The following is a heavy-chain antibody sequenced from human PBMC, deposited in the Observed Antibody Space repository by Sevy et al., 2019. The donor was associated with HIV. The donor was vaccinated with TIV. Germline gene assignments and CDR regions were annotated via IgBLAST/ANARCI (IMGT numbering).Heavy chain of an antibody. CDR1: GYTFTGYY. J-gene: IGHJ6*02. CDR2: INPNSGGT. D-gene: IGHD3-22*01. CDR3: ARVTYYYDSSGYYYYGMDV. V-gene: IGHV1-2*06. Sequence: ASVKVSCKASGYTFTGYYMHWVRQAPGQGLEWMGRINPNSGGTNYAQKFQGRVTMTSDTSISTAYMELSRLRSDDTAVYYCARVTYYYDSSGYYYYGMDVWGQGTTVTVSS.